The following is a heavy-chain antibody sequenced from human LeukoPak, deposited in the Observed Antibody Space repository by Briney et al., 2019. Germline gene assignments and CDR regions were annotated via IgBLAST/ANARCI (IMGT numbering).Heavy chain of an antibody. D-gene: IGHD3-22*01. CDR3: TRDLASSGYYWD. J-gene: IGHJ4*02. Sequence: ASVKVSCKASGYTFTSYAMHWVRQAPGQRLEWMGIINPSGGSTSYAQKFQGRVTMTRDTSTSTVYMELSSLRSEDTAVYYCTRDLASSGYYWDWGQGTLVTVSS. V-gene: IGHV1-46*01. CDR1: GYTFTSYA. CDR2: INPSGGST.